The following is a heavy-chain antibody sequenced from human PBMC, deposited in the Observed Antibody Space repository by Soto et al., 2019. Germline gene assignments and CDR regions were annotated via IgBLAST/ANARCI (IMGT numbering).Heavy chain of an antibody. Sequence: GGSLRLSCAASGFTFSSYAMSWVRQAPGKGLEWVSAISGSGGSTYYAGSVKGRFTISRDNSKNTLYLQMNSLRAEDTAVYYCAKKRGYSYGPDPGVGMDVWGQGTTVTVSS. CDR1: GFTFSSYA. D-gene: IGHD5-18*01. CDR2: ISGSGGST. J-gene: IGHJ6*02. V-gene: IGHV3-23*01. CDR3: AKKRGYSYGPDPGVGMDV.